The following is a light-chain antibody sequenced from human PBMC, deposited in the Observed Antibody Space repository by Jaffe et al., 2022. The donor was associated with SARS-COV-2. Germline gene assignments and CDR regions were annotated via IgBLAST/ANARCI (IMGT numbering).Light chain of an antibody. CDR1: SSNIGSNT. CDR3: AAWDDSLSGVL. V-gene: IGLV1-44*01. CDR2: SDN. J-gene: IGLJ2*01. Sequence: QSVPTQPPSASGTPGQRVTISCSGSSSNIGSNTVNWYQQLPGTAPKLLIYSDNQRPSGVPDRFSGSKSGTSASLAISGLQSEDEADYYCAAWDDSLSGVLFGGGTKLTVL.